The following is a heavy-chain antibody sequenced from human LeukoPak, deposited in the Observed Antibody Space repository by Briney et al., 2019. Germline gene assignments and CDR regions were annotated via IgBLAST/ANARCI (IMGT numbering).Heavy chain of an antibody. D-gene: IGHD3-3*01. J-gene: IGHJ4*02. CDR3: AKDFWSGYGLLGFDY. V-gene: IGHV3-43*02. Sequence: GGSLRLSCAASGFTFDDYAMHWVRQAPGKGLEWVSLISGDGGSTYYADSVKGRFTISRDNSKNSLYLQMNSLRTEDTALYYCAKDFWSGYGLLGFDYWGQGTLVTVSS. CDR2: ISGDGGST. CDR1: GFTFDDYA.